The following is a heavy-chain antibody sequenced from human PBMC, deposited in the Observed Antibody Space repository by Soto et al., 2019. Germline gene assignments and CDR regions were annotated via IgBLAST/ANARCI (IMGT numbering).Heavy chain of an antibody. D-gene: IGHD5-18*01. Sequence: EVQLVESGGGLVQPGGSLRLSCAASGFTFSNYDMHWVRQATGKGLEWVSAIGTAGDTFYPGSVKGRFTISRENAKNSLYLKMNSLRAGDTAVYYCARVPKGQLWTFDYWGQGTLVTVSS. CDR2: IGTAGDT. J-gene: IGHJ4*02. CDR1: GFTFSNYD. CDR3: ARVPKGQLWTFDY. V-gene: IGHV3-13*01.